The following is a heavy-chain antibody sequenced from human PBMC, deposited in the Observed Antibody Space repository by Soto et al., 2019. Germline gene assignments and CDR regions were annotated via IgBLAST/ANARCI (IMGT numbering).Heavy chain of an antibody. CDR3: ARDRRGVNGMDV. CDR1: GFTVSSNY. D-gene: IGHD3-10*01. CDR2: IYSGGST. V-gene: IGHV3-66*01. J-gene: IGHJ6*02. Sequence: EVQLVESGGGLVQPGGSLRLSCAASGFTVSSNYMSWVRQAPGQGLEWVSVIYSGGSTYYADSVKGRFTISRDNSKNTLDLQMNSLRAEDTAVYYCARDRRGVNGMDVWGQGTTVTVSS.